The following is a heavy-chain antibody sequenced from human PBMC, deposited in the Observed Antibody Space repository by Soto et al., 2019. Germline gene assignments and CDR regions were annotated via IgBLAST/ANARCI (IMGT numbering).Heavy chain of an antibody. CDR2: ISGSGGST. CDR1: GFTFSSYA. V-gene: IGHV3-23*01. CDR3: AKDYGNRVPATAIT. J-gene: IGHJ5*02. Sequence: GGSLRLSCAASGFTFSSYAMSWVRQAPGKGLEWVSAISGSGGSTYYADSVKGRFTISRDNSENTLYLQMNSLRAEDTAVYYCAKDYGNRVPATAITWGQGTLVTVSS. D-gene: IGHD2-2*01.